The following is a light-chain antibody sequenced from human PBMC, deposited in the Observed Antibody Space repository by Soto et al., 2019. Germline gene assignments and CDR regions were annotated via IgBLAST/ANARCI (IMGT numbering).Light chain of an antibody. CDR2: GNS. V-gene: IGLV1-40*01. J-gene: IGLJ3*02. Sequence: QSVLTQPPSVSGAPGQRVTISCTGSSSNIGAGYDVHWYQQLPGTAPKLLIYGNSNRPSGVPDRFSGSKSGTSASLTISGLRAEDEADYYCTSFTTTNIWVFGGGTKLTVL. CDR1: SSNIGAGYD. CDR3: TSFTTTNIWV.